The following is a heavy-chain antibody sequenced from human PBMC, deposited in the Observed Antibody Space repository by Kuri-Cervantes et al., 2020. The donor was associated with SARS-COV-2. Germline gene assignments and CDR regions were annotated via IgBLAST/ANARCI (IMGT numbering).Heavy chain of an antibody. CDR3: AREDTIFGVPDAFDI. CDR2: INHSGSS. Sequence: SQTLSLTCAVYGGSFSGYYWSWIRQPPGKGLKWIGEINHSGSSKYNPSLKSRVTISEDTTKNQFSLKLSSVTAADAAVYYCAREDTIFGVPDAFDIWGQGTMVTVSS. V-gene: IGHV4-34*01. D-gene: IGHD3-3*01. CDR1: GGSFSGYY. J-gene: IGHJ3*02.